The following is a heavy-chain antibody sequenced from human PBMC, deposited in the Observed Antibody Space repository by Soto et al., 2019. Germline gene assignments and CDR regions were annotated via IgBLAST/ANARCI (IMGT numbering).Heavy chain of an antibody. CDR2: IYSGGST. J-gene: IGHJ4*02. V-gene: IGHV3-53*01. CDR1: WFAVSSNY. CDR3: AREYCSGGSCYVDY. Sequence: VGSLRLSCAASWFAVSSNYMSWVRQAPGKGLEWVSVIYSGGSTYYADSVKGRFTISRDNSKNTLYLQMNSLRAEDTAVYYCAREYCSGGSCYVDYWGQGTLVTVSS. D-gene: IGHD2-15*01.